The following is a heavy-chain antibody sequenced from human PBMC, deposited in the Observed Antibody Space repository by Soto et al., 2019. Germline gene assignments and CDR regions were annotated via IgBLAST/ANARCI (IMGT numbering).Heavy chain of an antibody. CDR3: ARDQGKTFDH. CDR2: ISSRSSDI. V-gene: IGHV3-21*01. CDR1: GFTFSSYL. J-gene: IGHJ4*02. Sequence: KPGGSLRLSCEVSGFTFSSYLMIWVRQAPGKGLEWVSSISSRSSDIYYADSVKGRFTISRDNAKNSLYLQMNSLRAEDTAVYYCARDQGKTFDHWGQGTLVTVSS.